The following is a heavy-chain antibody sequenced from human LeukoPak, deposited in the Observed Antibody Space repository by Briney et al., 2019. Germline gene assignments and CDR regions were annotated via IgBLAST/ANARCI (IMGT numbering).Heavy chain of an antibody. CDR3: ARHQATVTTLRPMPFDI. D-gene: IGHD4-17*01. J-gene: IGHJ3*02. Sequence: SETLSLTCTVSGGSISSYYWSWIRQPPGKGLEWIGYIYYSGSTNYNPSLKSRVTISVDTSKNQFSLKLSSVTAADTAVYCCARHQATVTTLRPMPFDIWGQGTMVTVSS. V-gene: IGHV4-59*08. CDR1: GGSISSYY. CDR2: IYYSGST.